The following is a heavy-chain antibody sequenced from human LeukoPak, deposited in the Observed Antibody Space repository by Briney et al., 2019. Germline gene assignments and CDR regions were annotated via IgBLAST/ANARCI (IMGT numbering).Heavy chain of an antibody. Sequence: GSSVKVSCKASGYTFTSYDINWVRQATGQGLEWMGWMNPNSGNTGYAQKFQGRVTMTRNTSISTAYMELSSLRSEDTAVYYCLLEMATTYYYYYGMDVWGQGTTVTVSS. V-gene: IGHV1-8*01. CDR1: GYTFTSYD. CDR3: LLEMATTYYYYYGMDV. J-gene: IGHJ6*02. CDR2: MNPNSGNT. D-gene: IGHD5-24*01.